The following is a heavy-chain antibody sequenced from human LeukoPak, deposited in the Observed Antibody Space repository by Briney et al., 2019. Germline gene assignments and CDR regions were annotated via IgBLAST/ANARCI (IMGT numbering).Heavy chain of an antibody. CDR2: ISYDGSNK. V-gene: IGHV3-30*19. CDR1: GFTFSSYG. CDR3: ARDHLEVIWPDAFDI. Sequence: GGSLRLSCAASGFTFSSYGMHWVRQAPGKGLEWVAVISYDGSNKYYADSVKGRFTISRDNSKNTLYLQMNSLRAEDTAVYYCARDHLEVIWPDAFDIWGQGTMVTVSS. D-gene: IGHD2-21*01. J-gene: IGHJ3*02.